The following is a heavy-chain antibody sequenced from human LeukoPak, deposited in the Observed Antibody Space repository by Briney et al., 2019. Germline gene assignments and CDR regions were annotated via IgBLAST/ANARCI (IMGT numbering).Heavy chain of an antibody. CDR3: ARHHTAGWRVLDG. CDR1: GGSISSSSYY. CDR2: IYYSGST. V-gene: IGHV4-39*01. D-gene: IGHD6-19*01. Sequence: PSETLSLTCTVSGGSISSSSYYWGWIRQPPGRGLEWIGSIYYSGSTYYNPSLKSRVTISVDTSKNQFSMKLSSVTAADTAVNYGARHHTAGWRVLDGGGQGTTVNGSS. J-gene: IGHJ6*02.